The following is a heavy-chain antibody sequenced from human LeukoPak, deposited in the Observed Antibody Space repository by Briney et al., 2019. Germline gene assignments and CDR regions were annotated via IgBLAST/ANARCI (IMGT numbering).Heavy chain of an antibody. CDR2: IYASGTT. CDR1: GGSISSGDYY. CDR3: ASATYGGYGEFSDY. V-gene: IGHV4-61*02. D-gene: IGHD5-12*01. Sequence: SETLSLTCTVSGGSISSGDYYWSWIRQPAGKGLEWIGRIYASGTTNYNPSLKSRVTMSVDTSKNQVSLKLSSVTAADTAIYYCASATYGGYGEFSDYWGQGTLVTVSS. J-gene: IGHJ4*02.